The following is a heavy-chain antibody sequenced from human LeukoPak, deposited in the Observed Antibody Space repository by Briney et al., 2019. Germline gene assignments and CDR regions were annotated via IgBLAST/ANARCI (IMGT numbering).Heavy chain of an antibody. D-gene: IGHD6-19*01. Sequence: SETLSLTCTVSGGSNSSSSYYWGWIRQPPGTGLEWIGTIYYTGNTYYNPSLKSRVTISVDTSKNQFSLKLSSVTAADTAVYYCASIPGISVSAYYFDYWGQGTLVTVSS. J-gene: IGHJ4*02. V-gene: IGHV4-39*01. CDR2: IYYTGNT. CDR3: ASIPGISVSAYYFDY. CDR1: GGSNSSSSYY.